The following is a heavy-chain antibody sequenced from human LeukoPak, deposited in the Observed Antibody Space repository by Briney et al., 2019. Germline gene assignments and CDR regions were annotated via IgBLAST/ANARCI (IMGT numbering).Heavy chain of an antibody. V-gene: IGHV3-30*18. CDR3: AKEEVGYCSGGSCFSFNY. Sequence: GGSLRLSCAASGFTFSNYNIHWVRQAPGKGLEWVAAISYDVISKYYSDSVKGRFTISRDNSKNTLNLQMNSLRAEDTAVYYCAKEEVGYCSGGSCFSFNYWGQGTLVTVSS. CDR2: ISYDVISK. CDR1: GFTFSNYN. D-gene: IGHD2-15*01. J-gene: IGHJ4*02.